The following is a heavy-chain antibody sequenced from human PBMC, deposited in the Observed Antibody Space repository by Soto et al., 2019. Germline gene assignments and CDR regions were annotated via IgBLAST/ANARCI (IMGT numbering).Heavy chain of an antibody. J-gene: IGHJ6*02. CDR3: SKAFSMTVVVITPLNV. V-gene: IGHV3-30*18. CDR2: MSYDGSNK. CDR1: GFTFSHYG. D-gene: IGHD3-22*01. Sequence: PWGSLRLSCAASGFTFSHYGMHWVRQAPGKGLEWVTIMSYDGSNKYYADSVKGRFTISRDNSKNTLYLQMNSLKSEHTAVYYCSKAFSMTVVVITPLNVWRQGSTVTV.